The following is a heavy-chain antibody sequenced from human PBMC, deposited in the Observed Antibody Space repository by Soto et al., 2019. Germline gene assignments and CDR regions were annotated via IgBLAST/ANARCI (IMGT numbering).Heavy chain of an antibody. D-gene: IGHD6-6*01. V-gene: IGHV5-10-1*01. CDR2: IDPSDSYT. J-gene: IGHJ3*02. CDR3: ARRVPYSSYLLGAFDI. Sequence: PAESLTASCKGSGYSFTSYWIIWVLQMPGKGLEWMGRIDPSDSYTNYSPSFQGHVTISADKSISTAYLQWSSLKASDTAMYYCARRVPYSSYLLGAFDIWGQGTMVTVSS. CDR1: GYSFTSYW.